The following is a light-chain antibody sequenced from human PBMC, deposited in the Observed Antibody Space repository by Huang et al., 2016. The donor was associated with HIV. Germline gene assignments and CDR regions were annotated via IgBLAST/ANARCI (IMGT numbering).Light chain of an antibody. Sequence: EIVLTQSPATLSLSPGESATLSCRTSQSIFNYLAWYQQRPGQAPRLLLYDASNRATGVSARFSGSGSGTDFALTISNLEPEDFAVYYCQQRSAWPRTFGQGTKLEI. J-gene: IGKJ2*01. CDR1: QSIFNY. V-gene: IGKV3-11*01. CDR2: DAS. CDR3: QQRSAWPRT.